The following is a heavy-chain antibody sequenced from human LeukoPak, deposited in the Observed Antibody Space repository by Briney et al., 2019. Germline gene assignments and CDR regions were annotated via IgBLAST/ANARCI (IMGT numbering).Heavy chain of an antibody. Sequence: GGSLRPSCAASGFTFSSYAMSWVRQAPGKGLEWVSAISGSGGSTYYADSVKGRFTISRDNSKNTLYLQMNSLRAEDTAVYYCAKDDTSGYDSPYWGQGTLVTVSS. J-gene: IGHJ4*02. CDR2: ISGSGGST. CDR3: AKDDTSGYDSPY. CDR1: GFTFSSYA. D-gene: IGHD5-12*01. V-gene: IGHV3-23*01.